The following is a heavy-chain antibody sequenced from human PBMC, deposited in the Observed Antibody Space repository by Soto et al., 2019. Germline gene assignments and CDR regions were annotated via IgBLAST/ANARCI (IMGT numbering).Heavy chain of an antibody. CDR2: INYSGST. CDR1: GDSISSSSYY. CDR3: ARLYGDYVPY. J-gene: IGHJ4*02. V-gene: IGHV4-39*01. Sequence: QLQLQESGPGLVKPSETLSLTCSVSGDSISSSSYYWGWIRQPQGKGLEWNGTINYSGSTYYDPSLRSRVTISVDTSKNQFSLKVSSVTAADTAVYYCARLYGDYVPYWGQGILVSVSS. D-gene: IGHD4-17*01.